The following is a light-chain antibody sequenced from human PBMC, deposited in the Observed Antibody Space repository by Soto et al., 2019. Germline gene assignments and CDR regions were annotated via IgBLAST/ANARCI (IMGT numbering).Light chain of an antibody. CDR1: QSVFYTSVNKDY. J-gene: IGKJ1*01. CDR3: QQYFATPRT. Sequence: DIVMTQSPDSLAVSLGERATINCTASQSVFYTSVNKDYLAWYQHKEGHPPKLLIYWASTRESGVPDRFSGSGSGTDFTLTIRNLQAEDVAVYFCQQYFATPRTFGQGTKVQL. CDR2: WAS. V-gene: IGKV4-1*01.